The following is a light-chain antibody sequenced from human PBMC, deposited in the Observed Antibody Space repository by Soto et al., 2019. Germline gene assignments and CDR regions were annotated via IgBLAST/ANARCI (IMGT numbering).Light chain of an antibody. Sequence: QSALTQPDSVSGSPGQSITISCSGTSSGIGAYEHVAWYQQFTGKSPKLMIYSVSNRPSGVANRFSGSKSGNTAALTISGLHAEDEADYYCISYPVSRSYVFGYGTKVTVL. J-gene: IGLJ1*01. CDR3: ISYPVSRSYV. V-gene: IGLV2-14*01. CDR2: SVS. CDR1: SSGIGAYEH.